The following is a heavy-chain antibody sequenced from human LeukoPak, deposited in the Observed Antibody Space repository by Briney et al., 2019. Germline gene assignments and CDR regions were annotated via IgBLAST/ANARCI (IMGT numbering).Heavy chain of an antibody. D-gene: IGHD6-13*01. Sequence: PGGSLRLSCAASGFTFDDYGMSWVRQVPGKGLEWVSYISSTSAIIYYADSVKGRFTVSRDNAKNSLYLQMNSLRAEDTAVYYCARFTAGDYFDSWGQGTLVTVSS. V-gene: IGHV3-48*01. CDR2: ISSTSAII. CDR3: ARFTAGDYFDS. CDR1: GFTFDDYG. J-gene: IGHJ4*02.